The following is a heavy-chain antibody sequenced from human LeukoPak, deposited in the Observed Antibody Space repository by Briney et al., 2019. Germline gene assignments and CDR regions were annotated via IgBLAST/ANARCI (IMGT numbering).Heavy chain of an antibody. CDR2: IIPILGIA. CDR3: ARRGTSGSHL. J-gene: IGHJ5*02. V-gene: IGHV1-69*04. D-gene: IGHD1-26*01. Sequence: SVTVSCKASGGTFSSYAIGWVRQAPGQGLEWMGRIIPILGIANYAQKFQGRVTITADKSTSTAYMELSSLRSEDTAVYYCARRGTSGSHLWGQGTLVTVSS. CDR1: GGTFSSYA.